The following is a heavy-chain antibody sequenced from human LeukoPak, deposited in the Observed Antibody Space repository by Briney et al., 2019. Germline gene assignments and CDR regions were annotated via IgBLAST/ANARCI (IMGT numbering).Heavy chain of an antibody. D-gene: IGHD5-24*01. Sequence: SETLSLTCTVSGGSISYYWKWMRQPPGKGLEWIVYIYYSGDTNYNPSLKSRLTISVDTTKNQFSLKLSSVTAAATAVYYCVRDRYGLYYFEYWGQGTLVTVSS. V-gene: IGHV4-59*03. CDR2: IYYSGDT. CDR1: GGSISYY. CDR3: VRDRYGLYYFEY. J-gene: IGHJ4*02.